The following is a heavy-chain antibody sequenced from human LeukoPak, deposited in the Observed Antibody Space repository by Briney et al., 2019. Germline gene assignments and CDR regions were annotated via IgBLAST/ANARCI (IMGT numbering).Heavy chain of an antibody. J-gene: IGHJ6*03. CDR2: IYHSGST. CDR3: ARDGYYYYYMDV. CDR1: GGSISSYY. V-gene: IGHV4-38-2*02. Sequence: PSETLSLTCTVSGGSISSYYWSWIRQPPGKGLEWIGSIYHSGSTYYNPSLKSRVTISVDTSKNQFSLKLSSVTAADTAVYYCARDGYYYYYMDVWGKGTTVTVSS.